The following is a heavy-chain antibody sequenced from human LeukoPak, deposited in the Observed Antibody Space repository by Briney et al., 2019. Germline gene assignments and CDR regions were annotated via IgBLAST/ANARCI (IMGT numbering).Heavy chain of an antibody. CDR2: IYYSGST. V-gene: IGHV4-39*07. CDR1: GGSISSSSYY. CDR3: ARARWYSWDY. J-gene: IGHJ4*02. D-gene: IGHD1-1*01. Sequence: PSETLSLTCTVSGGSISSSSYYWGWIRQPPGKGLEWIGSIYYSGSTYYNPSLKSRVTISVDTSKNQFSLKLSSVTAADTAVYYCARARWYSWDYWGRGTLVTVSS.